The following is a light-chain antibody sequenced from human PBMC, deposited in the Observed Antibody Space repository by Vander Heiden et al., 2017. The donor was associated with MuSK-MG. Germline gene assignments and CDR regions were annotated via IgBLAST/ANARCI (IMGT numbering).Light chain of an antibody. CDR1: SSDVGGYNY. CDR3: CSYAGSYTFL. Sequence: QSALTQPRSVSGSPGPSVTISCTGTSSDVGGYNYVSWYQQHPGKAPNLMIYDVSKRPSGVPDRFSGSKSGNTASLTISGLQAEDEADYYCCSYAGSYTFLFGGGTKLTVL. J-gene: IGLJ2*01. V-gene: IGLV2-11*01. CDR2: DVS.